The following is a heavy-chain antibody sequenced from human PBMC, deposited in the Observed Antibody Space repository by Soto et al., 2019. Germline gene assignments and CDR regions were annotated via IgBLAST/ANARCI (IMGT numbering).Heavy chain of an antibody. CDR2: MNPDSGDT. J-gene: IGHJ3*02. D-gene: IGHD4-17*01. Sequence: GASVKVSCKASGYTFTSYDVIWVRQATGQGLEWMGWMNPDSGDTKYEQKFQGRVSMTRNTSISTAYMELSSLRSADTAVYYCASHYGNDAFDIWGQGTMVTVSS. CDR1: GYTFTSYD. V-gene: IGHV1-8*01. CDR3: ASHYGNDAFDI.